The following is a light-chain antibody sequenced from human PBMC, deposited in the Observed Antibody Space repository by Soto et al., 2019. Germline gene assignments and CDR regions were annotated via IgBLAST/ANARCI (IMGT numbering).Light chain of an antibody. Sequence: EGVFTQSAGTLSLSTGERATLSCRASQIVSSSYLAWDQQKPGQPPRLLIYGASTRATGIPARFSGSGSGTEFTLTISSLQPEDFATYYCQQLNSYPITFGQGTKVDI. J-gene: IGKJ1*01. CDR1: QIVSSSY. CDR3: QQLNSYPIT. CDR2: GAS. V-gene: IGKV3-20*01.